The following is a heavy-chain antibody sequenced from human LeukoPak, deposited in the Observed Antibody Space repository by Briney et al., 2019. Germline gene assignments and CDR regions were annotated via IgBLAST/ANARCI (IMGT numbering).Heavy chain of an antibody. CDR1: GYTFTGYY. J-gene: IGHJ4*02. D-gene: IGHD2-2*01. Sequence: ASVKVSCKASGYTFTGYYMHWVRQAPGQGLEWMGQINPNSGGTNYAQKFQGRVTMTRDTSISTAYMELSRLRSDDTAVYYCARERYCSSTSCYASFDYWGQGTLVTVSS. V-gene: IGHV1-2*06. CDR2: INPNSGGT. CDR3: ARERYCSSTSCYASFDY.